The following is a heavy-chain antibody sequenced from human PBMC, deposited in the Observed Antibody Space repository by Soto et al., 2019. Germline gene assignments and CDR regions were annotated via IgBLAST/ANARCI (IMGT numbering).Heavy chain of an antibody. CDR3: ARDLGDDFWSGPFDP. V-gene: IGHV4-59*01. CDR2: IYYSGST. J-gene: IGHJ5*02. CDR1: GGSISSYY. D-gene: IGHD3-3*01. Sequence: PSGTLSLTCTVSGGSISSYYWSWIRQPPGKGLEWIGYIYYSGSTNYNPSLKSRVTISVDTSKNQFSLKLSSVTAADTAVYYCARDLGDDFWSGPFDPWGQGTLVTVSS.